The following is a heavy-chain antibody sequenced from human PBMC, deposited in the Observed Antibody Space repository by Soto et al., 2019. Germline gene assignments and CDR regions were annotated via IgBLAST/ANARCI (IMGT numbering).Heavy chain of an antibody. CDR1: GGTFSSYA. D-gene: IGHD3-10*01. CDR3: AREGGSGNYRYYAMDV. V-gene: IGHV1-69*12. Sequence: VQLVQSGAEVKKPGSSVKVSCKASGGTFSSYAISWVRQAPGQGLEWMGGIIPIFGTANYAQKFQGRGTITADESTSTAYMELSSLRSEDTAVYYCAREGGSGNYRYYAMDVWGQGTTVTVSS. CDR2: IIPIFGTA. J-gene: IGHJ6*02.